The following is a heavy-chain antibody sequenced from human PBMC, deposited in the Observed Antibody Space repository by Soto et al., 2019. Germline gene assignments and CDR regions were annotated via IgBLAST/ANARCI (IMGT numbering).Heavy chain of an antibody. CDR3: AREGFDHRPDY. V-gene: IGHV4-4*02. CDR2: MFASGSS. J-gene: IGHJ4*02. CDR1: GDYISSPNW. Sequence: QVQLQESGPGLVKPSETLSLTCAVSGDYISSPNWWSWYRQPPGKGLELIGEMFASGSSNYNPSLNGRFTISLDTSKNHFSLKLTSLTAADTAIYYCAREGFDHRPDYWGQGIPVTVSS.